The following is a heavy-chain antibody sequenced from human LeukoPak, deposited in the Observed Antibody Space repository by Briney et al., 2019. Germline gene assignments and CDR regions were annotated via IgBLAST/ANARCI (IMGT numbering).Heavy chain of an antibody. J-gene: IGHJ4*02. Sequence: GGSLRLSCAASGFTFSNYWMHWVRQAPGKGLVWVSRINSDGSSTSYADSVKGRFTISRDNAKNTLYLQVNSLRAEDTAVYYCARVRGYSGYEPFDYWGQGTLVTVSS. D-gene: IGHD5-12*01. V-gene: IGHV3-74*01. CDR3: ARVRGYSGYEPFDY. CDR2: INSDGSST. CDR1: GFTFSNYW.